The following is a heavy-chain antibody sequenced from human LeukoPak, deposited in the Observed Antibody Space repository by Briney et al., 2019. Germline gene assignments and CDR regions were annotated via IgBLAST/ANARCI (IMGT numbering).Heavy chain of an antibody. CDR3: AKDEERPYSSWYYYNILGGY. Sequence: GALRLSSAASGFTFSSYAMSWVRQAPGKGLEWVSAISGMGGSTYYADSVKGRFTISRDNSKNTLYLQMNSLRAEDTAVYYCAKDEERPYSSWYYYNILGGYWGQGTLVTVSS. D-gene: IGHD6-13*01. CDR1: GFTFSSYA. J-gene: IGHJ4*02. V-gene: IGHV3-23*01. CDR2: ISGMGGST.